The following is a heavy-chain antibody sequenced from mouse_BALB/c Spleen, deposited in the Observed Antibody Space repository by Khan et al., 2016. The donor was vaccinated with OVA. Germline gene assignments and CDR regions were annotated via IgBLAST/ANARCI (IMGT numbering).Heavy chain of an antibody. D-gene: IGHD1-1*01. V-gene: IGHV5-17*02. CDR1: GFTFSSFG. Sequence: EVQLVESGGGLVQPGGSRKLSCAASGFTFSSFGMHWVRQAPEKGLEWVAYISSGSSTIYYADTVKGRFTISRDNPKNNLFLQMTSLRSEDTAMYYCAMGYYGSSYGDAMDYWGQGTSVTVSS. CDR3: AMGYYGSSYGDAMDY. J-gene: IGHJ4*01. CDR2: ISSGSSTI.